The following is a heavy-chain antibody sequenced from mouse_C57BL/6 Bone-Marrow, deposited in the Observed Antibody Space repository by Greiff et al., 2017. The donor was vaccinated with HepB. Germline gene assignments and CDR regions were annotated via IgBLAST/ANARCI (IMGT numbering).Heavy chain of an antibody. V-gene: IGHV1-55*01. CDR3: ARGGYGSPWYFDY. CDR2: IYPGSGST. CDR1: GYTFTSYW. Sequence: VQLQQPGAELVKPGASVKMSCKASGYTFTSYWITWVKQRPGQGLEWIGDIYPGSGSTNYNEKFKSKATLTVDTSSSTAYMQLSSLTSEDSAVYYCARGGYGSPWYFDYWGQGTTLTVSS. D-gene: IGHD1-1*01. J-gene: IGHJ2*01.